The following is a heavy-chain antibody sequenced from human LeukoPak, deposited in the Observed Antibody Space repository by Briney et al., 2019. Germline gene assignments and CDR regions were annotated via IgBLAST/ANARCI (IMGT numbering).Heavy chain of an antibody. J-gene: IGHJ4*02. Sequence: SETLSLTCTVSGGSISGSGGYWGWIRQPPGKGLEWIGEINHSGSTNYNPSLKSRVTISVDTSKNQFSLKLSSVTAADTAVYYCARAGRLYSSGWYPFDYWGQGTLVTVSS. CDR3: ARAGRLYSSGWYPFDY. CDR1: GGSISGSGGY. V-gene: IGHV4-39*07. D-gene: IGHD6-19*01. CDR2: INHSGST.